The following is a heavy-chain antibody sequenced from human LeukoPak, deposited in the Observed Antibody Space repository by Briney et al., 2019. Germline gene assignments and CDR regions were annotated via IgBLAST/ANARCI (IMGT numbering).Heavy chain of an antibody. D-gene: IGHD3-10*01. CDR3: ATDLGGLDQLGLFDC. V-gene: IGHV1-69*05. Sequence: SVKVSCKASGGTFSSYAISWVRQAPGQGLEWMGGIIPIFGTANYAQKFQGRVTITTDESTSTAYMELSSLRSEDTAVYYCATDLGGLDQLGLFDCWGQGTLVTVSS. CDR1: GGTFSSYA. J-gene: IGHJ4*02. CDR2: IIPIFGTA.